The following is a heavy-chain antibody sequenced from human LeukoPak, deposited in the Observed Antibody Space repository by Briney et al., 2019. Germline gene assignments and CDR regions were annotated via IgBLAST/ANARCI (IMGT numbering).Heavy chain of an antibody. D-gene: IGHD6-6*01. CDR1: GYTFTDYY. CDR2: INPNSGGT. CDR3: ARDKPSSSSLVFDY. V-gene: IGHV1-2*02. Sequence: GASVKVSCKASGYTFTDYYMHWVRQAPGQGLEWMGWINPNSGGTNYAQKFQGRVTMTRDTSISTAYMELSRLRSDDTAVYYCARDKPSSSSLVFDYWGQGTLVTVSS. J-gene: IGHJ4*02.